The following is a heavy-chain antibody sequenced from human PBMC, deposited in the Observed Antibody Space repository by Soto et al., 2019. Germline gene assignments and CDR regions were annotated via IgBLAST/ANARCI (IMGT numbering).Heavy chain of an antibody. D-gene: IGHD1-26*01. CDR2: ISGSGGST. CDR1: GFTFRSYA. V-gene: IGHV3-23*01. CDR3: AKDRGSVVGATTFDY. Sequence: EVQLLESGGGLVQPGGSLRLSCAASGFTFRSYAMSWVRQAPGKGLEWVSAISGSGGSTYYADSVKGRFTISRDNSKNTLYLQMNSLRAEDTAVYYCAKDRGSVVGATTFDYWGQGTLVTVSS. J-gene: IGHJ4*02.